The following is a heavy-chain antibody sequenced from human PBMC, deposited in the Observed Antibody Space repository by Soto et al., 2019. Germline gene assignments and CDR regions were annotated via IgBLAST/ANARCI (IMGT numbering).Heavy chain of an antibody. J-gene: IGHJ4*02. CDR1: GGSISSYY. V-gene: IGHV4-59*06. D-gene: IGHD5-18*01. CDR3: WTAVDPLDY. CDR2: IYYSGTT. Sequence: SETLSLTCTVSGGSISSYYWSWIRQHPGKGLEWIGYIYYSGTTYYNPSLKSRVTISLDTSKNQFSLKIDDTAVYFCTSRRDWTAVDPLDYWGLGTLVTVSS.